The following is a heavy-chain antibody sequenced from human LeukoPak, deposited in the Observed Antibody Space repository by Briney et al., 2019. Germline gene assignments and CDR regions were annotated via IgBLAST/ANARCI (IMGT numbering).Heavy chain of an antibody. J-gene: IGHJ3*02. V-gene: IGHV4-59*08. CDR1: GGSISSYS. CDR2: IYYSGST. CDR3: AGHGGESIVAMILHAFDI. Sequence: SETLSLTCTVSGGSISSYSWSWIRQPPGKGLEWIGSIYYSGSTNYNPSLKSRVTMSVDTSKNQFSLKMSSVIAADTAVYYCAGHGGESIVAMILHAFDIWGQGTMVTVSS. D-gene: IGHD5-12*01.